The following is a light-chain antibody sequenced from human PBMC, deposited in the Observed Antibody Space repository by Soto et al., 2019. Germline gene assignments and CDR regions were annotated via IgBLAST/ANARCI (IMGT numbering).Light chain of an antibody. CDR3: SSYAGTNSRYV. CDR2: EVN. Sequence: QSALTQPPSASGSPGQSVTISCTGTGSDIGGYNFVSWYQQHPGKVPKLIIYEVNKRPSGVPGRFSGSKSGNTASLTVSGLQADDEADYYCSSYAGTNSRYVFGTGTKLTVL. CDR1: GSDIGGYNF. J-gene: IGLJ1*01. V-gene: IGLV2-8*01.